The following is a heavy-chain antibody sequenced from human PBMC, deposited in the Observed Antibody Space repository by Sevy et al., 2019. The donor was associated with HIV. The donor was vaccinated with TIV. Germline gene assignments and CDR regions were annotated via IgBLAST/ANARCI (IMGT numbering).Heavy chain of an antibody. Sequence: ASVKVSCKASGGTFSSYAISWVRQAPGHGLEWMGRIIPILGIANYAQKFQGRVTITADKSTSTAYMELSSLRSEDTAVYYCARELYSSSWPSLFVTPFDYWGQGTLVTVSS. V-gene: IGHV1-69*04. D-gene: IGHD6-13*01. CDR3: ARELYSSSWPSLFVTPFDY. CDR1: GGTFSSYA. CDR2: IIPILGIA. J-gene: IGHJ4*02.